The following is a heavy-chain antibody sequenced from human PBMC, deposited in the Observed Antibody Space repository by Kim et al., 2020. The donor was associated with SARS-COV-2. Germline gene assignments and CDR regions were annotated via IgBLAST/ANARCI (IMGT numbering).Heavy chain of an antibody. V-gene: IGHV3-53*01. J-gene: IGHJ6*02. CDR3: ARRGADFWSGMDV. Sequence: ADAVKGRFTISRDNSKNTLYLQMNSLGAEDTAGYYCARRGADFWSGMDVWGQGTTVTVSS. D-gene: IGHD3-3*01.